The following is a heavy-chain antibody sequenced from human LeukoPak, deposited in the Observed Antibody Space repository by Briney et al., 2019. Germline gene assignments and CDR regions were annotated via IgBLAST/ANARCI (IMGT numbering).Heavy chain of an antibody. CDR1: GGSISSYY. CDR2: IYYSGST. J-gene: IGHJ4*02. D-gene: IGHD4-17*01. V-gene: IGHV4-59*08. CDR3: ARQGGPTTVNPFDY. Sequence: SETLSLTCTVSGGSISSYYWSWIRQPPGKGLEWIGYIYYSGSTNYNPSLKSRVTISVDTSKNQFSLKLSSVTAADTVVYYCARQGGPTTVNPFDYWGQGTLVTVSS.